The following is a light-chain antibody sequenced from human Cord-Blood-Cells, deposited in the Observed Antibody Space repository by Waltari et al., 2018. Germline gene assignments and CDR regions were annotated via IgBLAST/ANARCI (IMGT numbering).Light chain of an antibody. V-gene: IGKV3-15*01. CDR3: QQYNNWPPWT. CDR1: KSVSSN. Sequence: EIVMTQSPATLSVSPGERANLSCRASKSVSSNLAWYQQKPGQAPRPLIYGASTRATGIPARFSGSGSGTEFTLTISSLQSEDFAVYYCQQYNNWPPWTFGQGTKVEIK. J-gene: IGKJ1*01. CDR2: GAS.